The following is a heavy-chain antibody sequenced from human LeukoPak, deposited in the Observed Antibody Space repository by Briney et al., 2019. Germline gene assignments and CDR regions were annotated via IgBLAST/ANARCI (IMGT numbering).Heavy chain of an antibody. J-gene: IGHJ2*01. V-gene: IGHV1-46*01. D-gene: IGHD3-10*01. CDR3: ARGQYYYGSGSYYNVRSQGPYWYFDL. Sequence: ASVKVSCKASGYTFASYTIHWVRQAPGQGLEWMGIINPSGGSTSYAQKFQGRVTMTRDMSTSTVYMELSSLRSEDTAVYYCARGQYYYGSGSYYNVRSQGPYWYFDLWGRGTLVTVSS. CDR2: INPSGGST. CDR1: GYTFASYT.